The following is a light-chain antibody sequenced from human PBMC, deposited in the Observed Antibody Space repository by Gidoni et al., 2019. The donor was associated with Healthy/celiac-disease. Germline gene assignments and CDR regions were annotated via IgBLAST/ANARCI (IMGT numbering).Light chain of an antibody. J-gene: IGKJ1*01. CDR3: QQYGSSPQT. Sequence: IVLPLSPCTLSLSPGERATLSFRASQSVSSSYLSWYQQKPGQAPRLLIYGASSRATGIPERFSGSGSGTDFTLTISRLEPEDFAVYYCQQYGSSPQTFGQGTKVEIK. CDR2: GAS. CDR1: QSVSSSY. V-gene: IGKV3-20*01.